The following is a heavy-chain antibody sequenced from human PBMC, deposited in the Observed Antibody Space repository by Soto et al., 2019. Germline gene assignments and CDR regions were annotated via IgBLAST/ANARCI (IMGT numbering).Heavy chain of an antibody. V-gene: IGHV4-59*01. CDR3: ARSPLYYENSGLLDPYYGMDV. D-gene: IGHD3-22*01. CDR2: IYYTGST. J-gene: IGHJ6*02. CDR1: GDSITSYY. Sequence: PSETRSLTCSVSGDSITSYYWSWIRQPPGKGLEWIAYIYYTGSTNYNPSLKSRVTLSVDTSKNQFSLKPTSVTAADTAVYYCARSPLYYENSGLLDPYYGMDVWGQGTTVTVSS.